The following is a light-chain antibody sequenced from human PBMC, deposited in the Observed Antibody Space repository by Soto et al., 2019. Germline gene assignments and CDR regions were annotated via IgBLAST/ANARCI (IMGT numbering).Light chain of an antibody. J-gene: IGLJ2*01. Sequence: QSVLTQPPSASGSAGHSVTIPCTGTGIDDYDYNFVSWYQHHPGKVPKLIIFEVNKRPSGVPDRFSGSKSGNTASLTVSGLQAEDEADYYCSSYADTNNLVFGGGTQLTVL. CDR2: EVN. CDR1: GIDDYDYNF. V-gene: IGLV2-8*01. CDR3: SSYADTNNLV.